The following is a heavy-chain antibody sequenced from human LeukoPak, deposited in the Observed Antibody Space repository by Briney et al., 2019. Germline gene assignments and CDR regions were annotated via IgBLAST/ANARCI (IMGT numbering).Heavy chain of an antibody. D-gene: IGHD3-22*01. CDR3: AKGALDIYYYDSSGIF. V-gene: IGHV3-30*18. CDR1: GFTFSSYG. Sequence: PGGSLRLSCAASGFTFSSYGMHWVRQAPGKGLEWVAVISYDGSNKYYADSVKGRFTISRDYSKNTLYLQMNSLRAEDTAVYYCAKGALDIYYYDSSGIFWGQGTLVTVSS. J-gene: IGHJ4*02. CDR2: ISYDGSNK.